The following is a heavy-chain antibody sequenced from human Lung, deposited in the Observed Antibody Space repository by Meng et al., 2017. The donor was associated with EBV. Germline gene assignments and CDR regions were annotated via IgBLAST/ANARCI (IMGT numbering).Heavy chain of an antibody. CDR1: VGASSIGDYY. D-gene: IGHD4-17*01. CDR3: ARGPTTYFDY. Sequence: QARVQASRPVLVNPSLTLSLTCTASVGASSIGDYYWSWIRPPPGKGLEWIGYFYYSGSPYYNPSLKSRVTISVDTSKNQFSLKLSSVTAADTAVYYCARGPTTYFDYWGQGTLVTVSS. J-gene: IGHJ4*02. CDR2: FYYSGSP. V-gene: IGHV4-30-4*01.